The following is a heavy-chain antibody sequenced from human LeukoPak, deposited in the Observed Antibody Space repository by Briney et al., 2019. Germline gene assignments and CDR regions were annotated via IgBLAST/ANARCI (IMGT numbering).Heavy chain of an antibody. Sequence: PGGSLRLSCAASGFIFNNYWMHWVRQAPEKGLVWVARIHNDGSSPDYADSVKGRFTISRDNAKNSLYLQMNSLRAEDTAVYYCARDFEDATAMLLFDYWGQGTLVTVSS. V-gene: IGHV3-74*01. CDR2: IHNDGSSP. CDR3: ARDFEDATAMLLFDY. CDR1: GFIFNNYW. J-gene: IGHJ4*02. D-gene: IGHD2-2*01.